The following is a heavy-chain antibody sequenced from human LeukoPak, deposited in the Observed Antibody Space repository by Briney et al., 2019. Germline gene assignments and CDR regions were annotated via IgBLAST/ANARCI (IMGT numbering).Heavy chain of an antibody. CDR3: ARARHYCSSTSCQIFDY. Sequence: SETLSLTCTVSGGSISSYYWSWIRQPTGKGLDWIGRIYTSGSTNNPSLKSRVTISVDTSKNQFSLKLSSVTAADTAVYYCARARHYCSSTSCQIFDYWGQGTLVTVSS. CDR2: IYTSGST. J-gene: IGHJ4*02. CDR1: GGSISSYY. D-gene: IGHD2-2*01. V-gene: IGHV4-4*07.